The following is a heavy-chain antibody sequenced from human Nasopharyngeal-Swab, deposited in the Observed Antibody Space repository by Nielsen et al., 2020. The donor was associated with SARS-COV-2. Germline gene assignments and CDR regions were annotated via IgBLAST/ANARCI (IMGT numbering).Heavy chain of an antibody. CDR2: ISYDGSNK. J-gene: IGHJ4*02. CDR1: GFTFSSYA. CDR3: ARGRGGSYFSYFEY. Sequence: GESLKISCAASGFTFSSYAMHWVRQAPGRGLEWVAVISYDGSNKYYADSVKGRFTISRDNSKNTLYLQMNSLRGEDTAAYYCARGRGGSYFSYFEYWGQGTLVTVSS. V-gene: IGHV3-30-3*01. D-gene: IGHD1-26*01.